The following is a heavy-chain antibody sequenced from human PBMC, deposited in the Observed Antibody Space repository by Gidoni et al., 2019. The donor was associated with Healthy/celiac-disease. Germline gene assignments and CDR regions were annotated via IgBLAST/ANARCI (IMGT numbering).Heavy chain of an antibody. J-gene: IGHJ5*02. CDR2: INHSGST. CDR1: GGSFSGYY. CDR3: ANDYGDWGWFDP. Sequence: QVQLQQWGAGLLKPSETLSLTCAVYGGSFSGYYWSWIRQPPGKGLEWIGEINHSGSTNYNPSLKSRVTISVDTSKNQFSLKLSSVTAADTAVYYCANDYGDWGWFDPWGQGTLVTVSS. V-gene: IGHV4-34*01. D-gene: IGHD4-17*01.